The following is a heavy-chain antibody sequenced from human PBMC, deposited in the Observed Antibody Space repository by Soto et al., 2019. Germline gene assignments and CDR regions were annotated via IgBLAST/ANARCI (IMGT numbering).Heavy chain of an antibody. CDR3: ARDCAMRGWLDP. J-gene: IGHJ5*02. D-gene: IGHD2-2*01. CDR1: GFTFSSYG. V-gene: IGHV3-33*01. Sequence: GGSLRLSCAASGFTFSSYGMHWVRQAPGKGLEWVAVIWYDGSNKYYADSVKGRFTISRDNSKNTLYLPMNSLRAGDTAVYYCARDCAMRGWLDPWGQGALVTVSS. CDR2: IWYDGSNK.